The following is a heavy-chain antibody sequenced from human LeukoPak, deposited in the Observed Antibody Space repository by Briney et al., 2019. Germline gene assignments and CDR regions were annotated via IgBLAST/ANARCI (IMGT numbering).Heavy chain of an antibody. D-gene: IGHD6-13*01. J-gene: IGHJ6*02. CDR3: ARELAAAENMDV. Sequence: GGSLGLSCAASGFTFSDYYMSWIRQAPGKGLEWVSYISSSGSTIYYADSVEGRFTISRDNARNSLYLQMNSLRAEDTAVYYCARELAAAENMDVWGQGTTVTVSS. V-gene: IGHV3-11*01. CDR1: GFTFSDYY. CDR2: ISSSGSTI.